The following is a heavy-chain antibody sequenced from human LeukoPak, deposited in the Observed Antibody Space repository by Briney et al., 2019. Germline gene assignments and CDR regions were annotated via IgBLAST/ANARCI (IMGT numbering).Heavy chain of an antibody. CDR1: GGSISSYY. Sequence: PSETLSLTCTVSGGSISSYYWSWIRQPAGKGLEWIGRIYTSGSTNYNPSLKSRVTMSVDTSKNQFSLKLSSVTAADTAVYYCARGGDIVVVPVTFDPWGQGTLVTVSS. CDR3: ARGGDIVVVPVTFDP. D-gene: IGHD2-2*01. J-gene: IGHJ5*02. V-gene: IGHV4-4*07. CDR2: IYTSGST.